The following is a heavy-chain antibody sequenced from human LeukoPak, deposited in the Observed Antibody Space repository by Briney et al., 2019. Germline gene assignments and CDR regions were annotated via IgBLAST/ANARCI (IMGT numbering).Heavy chain of an antibody. D-gene: IGHD3-9*01. Sequence: AGGSLRLSCAASGFTFSSYSMNWVRQASGKGLELVSYISGDSGNIFYADSVKGRFTISRDNSKNTLYLQMNSLRAEDTAVYYCAKGTVLRYFDWSPIAPNYYYGMDVWGQGTTVTVSS. V-gene: IGHV3-48*01. CDR1: GFTFSSYS. CDR2: ISGDSGNI. CDR3: AKGTVLRYFDWSPIAPNYYYGMDV. J-gene: IGHJ6*02.